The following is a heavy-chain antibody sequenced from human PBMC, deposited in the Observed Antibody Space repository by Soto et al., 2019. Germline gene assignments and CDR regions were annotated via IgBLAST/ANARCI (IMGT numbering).Heavy chain of an antibody. Sequence: ASVKVSCKASGYTSTSYGISWVRQAPGQGLEWMGWISAYNGNTNYAQKLQGRVTMTTDTSTSTAYMELRSLRSDDTAVYYCARDGYGESYGTFDDWGQGTLVTVSS. CDR1: GYTSTSYG. J-gene: IGHJ4*02. D-gene: IGHD2-15*01. V-gene: IGHV1-18*04. CDR2: ISAYNGNT. CDR3: ARDGYGESYGTFDD.